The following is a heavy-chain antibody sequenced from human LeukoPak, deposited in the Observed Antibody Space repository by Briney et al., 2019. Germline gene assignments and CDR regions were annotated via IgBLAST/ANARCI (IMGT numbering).Heavy chain of an antibody. CDR3: ATAGGHQLVQFDY. CDR1: GGSISSGDYY. Sequence: SESLSLTCTVSGGSISSGDYYWRWIRQPPGKGLEWIGYIYYSGSTYYNPSLKSRVTISVDTSKNQFSLKLSSVTAADTAVYYCATAGGHQLVQFDYWGQGTLVTVSS. V-gene: IGHV4-30-4*01. J-gene: IGHJ4*02. CDR2: IYYSGST. D-gene: IGHD6-13*01.